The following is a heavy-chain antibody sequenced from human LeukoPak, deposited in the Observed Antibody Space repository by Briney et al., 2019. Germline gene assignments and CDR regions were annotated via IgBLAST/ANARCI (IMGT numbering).Heavy chain of an antibody. D-gene: IGHD1-26*01. Sequence: PGGSLRLSCAASGFTFSSYGMHWVRQAPGKGLEWVAFIRYDGSNKYYADSVKGRLTISRDNSKNTLYLQMNSLRAEDTAVYYCAKSHGSYYGSCLYYFDYWGQGTLVTVSS. CDR3: AKSHGSYYGSCLYYFDY. J-gene: IGHJ4*02. CDR2: IRYDGSNK. CDR1: GFTFSSYG. V-gene: IGHV3-30*02.